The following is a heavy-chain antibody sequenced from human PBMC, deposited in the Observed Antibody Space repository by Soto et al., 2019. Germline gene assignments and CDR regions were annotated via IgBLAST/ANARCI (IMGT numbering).Heavy chain of an antibody. CDR1: GGTFSGYY. J-gene: IGHJ4*02. CDR3: ARADRRDGYNFGY. D-gene: IGHD5-12*01. Sequence: PSGSLSLSCAVSGGTFSGYYWSWIRQPPGKGLEWIGEINHSGSTNYNPSLKSRVTISVDTSKNQFSLKLSSVTAADTAVYYCARADRRDGYNFGYWGQGTLVTVSS. V-gene: IGHV4-34*01. CDR2: INHSGST.